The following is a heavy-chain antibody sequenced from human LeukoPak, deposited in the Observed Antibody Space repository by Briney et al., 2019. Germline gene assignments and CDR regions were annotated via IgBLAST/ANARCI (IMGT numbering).Heavy chain of an antibody. CDR2: INPNSGGT. CDR3: ARVWFGESPLDY. CDR1: GYTFTGDY. J-gene: IGHJ4*02. Sequence: ASVKVSCKTSGYTFTGDYMHWVRQAPGQGLQWMGWINPNSGGTNYAQKLQGRDTMTTDTSTSTAYMELRSLRSDDTAVYYCARVWFGESPLDYWGQGTLVTVSS. D-gene: IGHD3-10*01. V-gene: IGHV1-2*02.